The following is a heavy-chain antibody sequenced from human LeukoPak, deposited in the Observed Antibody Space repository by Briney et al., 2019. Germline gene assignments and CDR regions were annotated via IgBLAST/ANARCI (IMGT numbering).Heavy chain of an antibody. Sequence: GASVKVSCKASGGTFSSYAISWVRQAPGQGLEWMGGIIPIFGTANYAQKFQGRVTITADESTSTAYMELSSLRSEDTAVYYCARRSVWSGYRAENYYYMDVWGKGTTVTVSS. CDR2: IIPIFGTA. CDR3: ARRSVWSGYRAENYYYMDV. V-gene: IGHV1-69*13. D-gene: IGHD3-3*01. J-gene: IGHJ6*03. CDR1: GGTFSSYA.